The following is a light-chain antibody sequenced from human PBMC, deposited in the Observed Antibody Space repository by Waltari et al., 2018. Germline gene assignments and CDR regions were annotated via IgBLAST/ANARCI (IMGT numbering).Light chain of an antibody. CDR1: SGSVSPSHY. CDR3: ALYMGSGTWV. Sequence: QTVVTQEPSFSVSPGGTVTLTCGLGSGSVSPSHYPSWYQQTPGQTPRALIYNTHIRSSGVLDRFSGSIVGNKAALTITGAQADDECDYYCALYMGSGTWVFGGGTRLTV. J-gene: IGLJ3*02. CDR2: NTH. V-gene: IGLV8-61*01.